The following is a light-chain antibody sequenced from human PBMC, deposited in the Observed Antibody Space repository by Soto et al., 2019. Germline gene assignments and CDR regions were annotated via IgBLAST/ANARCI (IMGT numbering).Light chain of an antibody. Sequence: DIQMNQSPSTLSASVGDRVTITCRASQSISIWLAWYQQKPGKAPKLLIYKASDLESGVPSRFSGSGSWTEFTLTISSLQPDDFATYYCLQYNAYPWTFGQGTKVEIK. CDR3: LQYNAYPWT. V-gene: IGKV1-5*03. CDR2: KAS. CDR1: QSISIW. J-gene: IGKJ1*01.